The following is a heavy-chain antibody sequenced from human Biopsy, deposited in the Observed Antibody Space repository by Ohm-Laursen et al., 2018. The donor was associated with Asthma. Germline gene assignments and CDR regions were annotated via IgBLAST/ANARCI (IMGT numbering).Heavy chain of an antibody. D-gene: IGHD4-23*01. CDR3: ARAYGGSFFSGSSDI. J-gene: IGHJ3*02. CDR2: IYSGGGT. V-gene: IGHV3-53*01. CDR1: GFTVSTNG. Sequence: SLRLSCSASGFTVSTNGMSWVRQPPGKGLEWVSVIYSGGGTYYADSVQGRVTISRDNSKNTLSLQMNSLRAEDTAVYYCARAYGGSFFSGSSDIWGQGTMVTVSS.